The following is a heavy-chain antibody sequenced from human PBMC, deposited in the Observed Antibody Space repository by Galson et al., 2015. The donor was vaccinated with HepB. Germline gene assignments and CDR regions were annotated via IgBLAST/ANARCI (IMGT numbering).Heavy chain of an antibody. CDR1: GDSVSSNSAA. V-gene: IGHV6-1*01. J-gene: IGHJ3*02. CDR3: ARDGSLGRLNAFDI. CDR2: TYYRSKWYN. D-gene: IGHD1-26*01. Sequence: CAISGDSVSSNSAAWNRIRQSPSRGLEWLGRTYYRSKWYNDYAVSVKSRITINPDTSKNQFSLQLNSVTPEDTAVYYCARDGSLGRLNAFDIWGQGTMVTVSS.